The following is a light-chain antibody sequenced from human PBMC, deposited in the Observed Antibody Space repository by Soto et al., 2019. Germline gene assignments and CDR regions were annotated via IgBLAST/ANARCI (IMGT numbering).Light chain of an antibody. J-gene: IGKJ1*01. Sequence: DIVMTQSPDSLAVSLGERATINCKSSQSVLYSADNKNYLAWYQQKPGQPPKLLIYWASTRESGVPDRFSGSGSGTDFTLTISSLQAEDVAVYYCQQYYSTPWPFGQGTNVEIK. CDR1: QSVLYSADNKNY. CDR3: QQYYSTPWP. V-gene: IGKV4-1*01. CDR2: WAS.